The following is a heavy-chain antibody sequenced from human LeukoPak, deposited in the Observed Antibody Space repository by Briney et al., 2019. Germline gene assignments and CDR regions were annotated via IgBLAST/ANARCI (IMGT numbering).Heavy chain of an antibody. V-gene: IGHV4-59*01. Sequence: SETLSLTCTVFGGSISSYYWSWIRQPPGKGLEWIGYIYYSGSTNYNPSLKSRVTISVDTSKNQFSLKLSSVTAADTAVYYCARVGGIVATTQSDPDYWGQGTLVTVSS. CDR3: ARVGGIVATTQSDPDY. CDR2: IYYSGST. D-gene: IGHD5-12*01. CDR1: GGSISSYY. J-gene: IGHJ4*02.